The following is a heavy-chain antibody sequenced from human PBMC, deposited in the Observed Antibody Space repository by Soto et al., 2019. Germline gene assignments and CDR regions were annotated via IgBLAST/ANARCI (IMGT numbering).Heavy chain of an antibody. J-gene: IGHJ4*02. CDR2: IGASGDTT. Sequence: GGSLRLSCAASGFTFSSYAMNWVRQVPGKGLEWVSSIGASGDTTYYAGSVKGRFSISRDNSKNTLYLQMSSLRAEDTAIYYCTKLRNDFWSGSSQWGQGTLVTVSS. V-gene: IGHV3-23*01. D-gene: IGHD3-3*01. CDR1: GFTFSSYA. CDR3: TKLRNDFWSGSSQ.